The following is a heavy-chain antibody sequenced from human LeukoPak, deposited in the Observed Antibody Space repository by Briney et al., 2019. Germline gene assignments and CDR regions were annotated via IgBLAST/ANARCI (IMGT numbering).Heavy chain of an antibody. J-gene: IGHJ6*03. CDR2: RYYSGST. Sequence: SETLSLTCNVSGDSIRNSYWSWIRQPPVKPLEWIGYRYYSGSTDSNPSLKSRVTMSIDTSENQFSLKLNSVTAADTAVHYCARGYYYMDLWGEGTTVIVSS. CDR3: ARGYYYMDL. V-gene: IGHV4-59*01. CDR1: GDSIRNSY.